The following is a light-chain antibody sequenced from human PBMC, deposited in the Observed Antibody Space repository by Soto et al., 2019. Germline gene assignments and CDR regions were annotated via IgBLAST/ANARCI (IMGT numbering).Light chain of an antibody. V-gene: IGKV3D-20*01. CDR2: DAS. CDR1: QTVGSTY. CDR3: QHYGSSPWT. J-gene: IGKJ1*01. Sequence: EIVLTQSPATLSLSPGERATLSYGASQTVGSTYLAWYQQKPGLAPRLLIYDASSRATGIPDRFSGSGSGTDFTLTISRLEPEDFAVYYCQHYGSSPWTFGQGTKVEIK.